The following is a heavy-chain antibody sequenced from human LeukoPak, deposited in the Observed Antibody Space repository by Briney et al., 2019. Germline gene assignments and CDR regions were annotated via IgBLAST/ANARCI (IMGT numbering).Heavy chain of an antibody. V-gene: IGHV3-30*04. Sequence: GGSLRLSCAASGFTFSSYAMHWVRQAPGKGLEWVAVISYDGSNKYYADSVKGRFTISRDNAKNSLYLQMNSLRAEDTAVYYCARRTDDYGDYWGQGTLVTVSS. D-gene: IGHD1-1*01. J-gene: IGHJ4*02. CDR1: GFTFSSYA. CDR2: ISYDGSNK. CDR3: ARRTDDYGDY.